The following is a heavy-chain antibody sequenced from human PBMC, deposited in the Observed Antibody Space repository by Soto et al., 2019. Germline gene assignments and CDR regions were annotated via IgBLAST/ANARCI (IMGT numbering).Heavy chain of an antibody. V-gene: IGHV3-23*01. J-gene: IGHJ3*02. CDR1: GFTFSNYA. Sequence: EVRLLESGGGLVQPGGSLRLSCVASGFTFSNYAMSWVRQAPGKGLEWVSVVTGRSSSTYYADSVEGRFIISRENSRNTLFLQMNSLGAEDTAFYYCMQHLPSKYNQRRWADAFHNWGQGTILTVSS. D-gene: IGHD1-20*01. CDR2: VTGRSSST. CDR3: MQHLPSKYNQRRWADAFHN.